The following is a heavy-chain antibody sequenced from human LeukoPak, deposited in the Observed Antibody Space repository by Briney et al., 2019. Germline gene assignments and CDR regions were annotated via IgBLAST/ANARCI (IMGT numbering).Heavy chain of an antibody. V-gene: IGHV1-69*13. D-gene: IGHD3-22*01. CDR3: ARGESYYYDSSGYPFDY. CDR2: IIPIFGTA. J-gene: IGHJ4*02. CDR1: GGTFSSYA. Sequence: SVNVSCKASGGTFSSYAISWVRQAPGQGLEWMGGIIPIFGTANYAQKFQGRVTITADESTSTAYMELSSLRSEDTAVYYCARGESYYYDSSGYPFDYWGQGTLVTVSS.